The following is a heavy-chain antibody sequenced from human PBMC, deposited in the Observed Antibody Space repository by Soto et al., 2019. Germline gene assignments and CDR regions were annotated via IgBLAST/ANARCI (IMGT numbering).Heavy chain of an antibody. D-gene: IGHD3-10*01. CDR1: GGSITSDDYY. CDR2: IYYSGRT. Sequence: PSEPLSLTCTVSGGSITSDDYYWSWIRQPPGKGLEWIGYIYYSGRTHYNPALESRLTISVDTSKNLFSLKLTSVPAADTAMYYGVRDYNPGDWFEPWGQGTLVPVSS. V-gene: IGHV4-30-4*01. CDR3: VRDYNPGDWFEP. J-gene: IGHJ5*02.